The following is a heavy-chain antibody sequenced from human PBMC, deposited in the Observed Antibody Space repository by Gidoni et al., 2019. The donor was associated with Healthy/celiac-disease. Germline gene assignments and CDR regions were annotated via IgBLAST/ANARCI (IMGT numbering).Heavy chain of an antibody. CDR3: AGGWSFYGMDV. V-gene: IGHV4-39*01. CDR1: GGSISSSTCY. Sequence: QLQLQESCPGLVQPSETLSLTCTVSGGSISSSTCYWGWLRQPPGKGLEWIVSIYYSGSTYYNPYLKSRGAISVDTSKNRFSLKLSSVTAADTAVYYCAGGWSFYGMDVWGQGTTVTVSS. CDR2: IYYSGST. D-gene: IGHD3-10*01. J-gene: IGHJ6*02.